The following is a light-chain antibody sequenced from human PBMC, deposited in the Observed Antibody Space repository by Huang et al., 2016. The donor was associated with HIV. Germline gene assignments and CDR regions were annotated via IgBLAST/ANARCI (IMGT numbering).Light chain of an antibody. J-gene: IGKJ3*01. V-gene: IGKV3-15*01. Sequence: EVVMTQSPGTLSVSPGDRATLSCRASQSVRSNLAWYQQKPGQAPMLLIYDASTRATGVPARFSGSGSGTQFTLSISSLQSEDFAVYYCQQYDNWPPFTFGPGTKVDIK. CDR2: DAS. CDR3: QQYDNWPPFT. CDR1: QSVRSN.